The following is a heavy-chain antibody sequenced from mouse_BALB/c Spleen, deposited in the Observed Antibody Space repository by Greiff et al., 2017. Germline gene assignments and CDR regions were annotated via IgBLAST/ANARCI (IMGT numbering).Heavy chain of an antibody. CDR1: GFTFSSFG. V-gene: IGHV5-17*02. J-gene: IGHJ4*01. CDR2: ISSGSSTI. Sequence: DVKLVESGGGLVQPGGSRKLSCAASGFTFSSFGMHWVRQAPEKGLEWVAYISSGSSTIYYADTVKGRFTISRDNPKNTLFLQMTSLRSEDTAMYYCASDPYYYAMDYWGQGTSVTVSS. CDR3: ASDPYYYAMDY.